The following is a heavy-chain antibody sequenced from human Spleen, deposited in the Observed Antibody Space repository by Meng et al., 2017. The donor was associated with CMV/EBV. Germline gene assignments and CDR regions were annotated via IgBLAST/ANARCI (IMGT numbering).Heavy chain of an antibody. CDR2: IVPNVDVA. Sequence: TFSSYAFTWVRQVRGQGLAWMGGIVPNVDVALYGQTFQGRVTITADRVTHTSYMELHNLDFEDTAVYYCARGFPTSSSLVSFRWLDPWGPGTLVTVSS. V-gene: IGHV1-69*10. CDR3: ARGFPTSSSLVSFRWLDP. D-gene: IGHD3-22*01. CDR1: TFSSYA. J-gene: IGHJ5*02.